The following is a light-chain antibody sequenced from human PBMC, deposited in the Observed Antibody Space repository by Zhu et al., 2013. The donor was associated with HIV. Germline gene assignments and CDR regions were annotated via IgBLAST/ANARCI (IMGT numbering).Light chain of an antibody. CDR2: GTS. Sequence: DIVLTQSPGTLSLSPGERATLSCRASQSVDNNFLAWYQHKPGQAPRLLIYGTSSRATGIPDRFSGSGSGTDFTLTITRLEPEDFAVYYCQQYGNSPLTFGGGTKVEIK. CDR3: QQYGNSPLT. V-gene: IGKV3-20*01. CDR1: QSVDNNF. J-gene: IGKJ4*01.